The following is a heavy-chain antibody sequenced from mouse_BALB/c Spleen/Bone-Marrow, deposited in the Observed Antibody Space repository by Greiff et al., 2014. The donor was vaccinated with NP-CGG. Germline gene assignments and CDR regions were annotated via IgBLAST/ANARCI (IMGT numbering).Heavy chain of an antibody. CDR2: IDPANDNT. J-gene: IGHJ3*01. V-gene: IGHV14-3*02. CDR3: ARADGYYAWFAY. D-gene: IGHD2-3*01. CDR1: GVNIKDTY. Sequence: EVQLQQSGAEFVKPGAPVKLSCTASGVNIKDTYMHWVKRRPEQGLEWIGRIDPANDNTKYDPKFKGKATITADTSSNTAYLQLSSLTSEDTAVYYCARADGYYAWFAYWGQGTLVTVSA.